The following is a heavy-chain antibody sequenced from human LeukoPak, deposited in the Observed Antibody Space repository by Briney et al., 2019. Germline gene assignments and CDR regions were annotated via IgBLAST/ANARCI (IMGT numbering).Heavy chain of an antibody. CDR1: GFTFSSYE. CDR2: ISSSGSTI. Sequence: GGSLRLSCAASGFTFSSYEMNWVRQAPGKGLEWVSYISSSGSTIYYADSVKGRFTISRDNAKNSLYLQMNSLRAEDTAVYYCARAEWIQLWPDAFDIWGQGTMVTVSS. V-gene: IGHV3-48*03. CDR3: ARAEWIQLWPDAFDI. J-gene: IGHJ3*02. D-gene: IGHD5-18*01.